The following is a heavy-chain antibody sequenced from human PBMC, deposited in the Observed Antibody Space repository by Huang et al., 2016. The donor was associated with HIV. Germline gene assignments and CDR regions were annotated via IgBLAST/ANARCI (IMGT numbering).Heavy chain of an antibody. D-gene: IGHD1-26*01. CDR3: AREMVESGSLGAFDI. CDR1: GFTFSSYS. J-gene: IGHJ3*02. V-gene: IGHV3-48*01. Sequence: EVQLVESGGGLVQRGGSLRLSCAPSGFTFSSYSMIWVRQAPGKGLEWVAYISSTSSIIYYADSVKRRFTISRDNAKNSLYLQMNSLRAEDTAVCYCAREMVESGSLGAFDIWGQGTMVTVSS. CDR2: ISSTSSII.